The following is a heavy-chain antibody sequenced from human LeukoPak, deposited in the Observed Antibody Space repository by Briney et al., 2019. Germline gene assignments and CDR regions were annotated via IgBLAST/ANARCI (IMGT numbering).Heavy chain of an antibody. Sequence: GASVKVSCKAFGYTFTSNYMHWVRQAPGQGPEWMGVISPSGGSTTYAQKFQGRVTMTRDMSTSTVYMELSSLRSEDTAVYYCARVGWFGDQGDDAFDIWGQGTMVTVSS. CDR2: ISPSGGST. V-gene: IGHV1-46*01. J-gene: IGHJ3*02. D-gene: IGHD3-10*01. CDR1: GYTFTSNY. CDR3: ARVGWFGDQGDDAFDI.